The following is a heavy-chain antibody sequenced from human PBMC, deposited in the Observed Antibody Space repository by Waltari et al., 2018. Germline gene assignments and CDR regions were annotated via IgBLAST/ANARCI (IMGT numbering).Heavy chain of an antibody. D-gene: IGHD3-10*01. Sequence: QVQLVQSGAEVKKPGSSVKVSCKASGGTFSSYTINWVRQAPGQGLEWMGMIIPVVSVVNYVQKCQGRVTITADKSTSTAYMELHSLRSEDTAVYYCARENTGFGDYDYWGQGTLVTVSS. CDR1: GGTFSSYT. J-gene: IGHJ4*02. CDR3: ARENTGFGDYDY. V-gene: IGHV1-69*08. CDR2: IIPVVSVV.